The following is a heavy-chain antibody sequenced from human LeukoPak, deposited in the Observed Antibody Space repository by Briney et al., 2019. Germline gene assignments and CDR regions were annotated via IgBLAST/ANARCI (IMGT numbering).Heavy chain of an antibody. V-gene: IGHV3-23*01. CDR3: AKDGQYCSSTNYYFAC. Sequence: GGSLRLSCAVSGFTFSSYAMSWVRQAPGKGLEWVSAISGSGDSTYYADSVKGRFTISRDNSKNTLYLQMNSLRADDTAVYYCAKDGQYCSSTNYYFACWGQGTLVTVSS. D-gene: IGHD2-2*01. CDR1: GFTFSSYA. J-gene: IGHJ4*02. CDR2: ISGSGDST.